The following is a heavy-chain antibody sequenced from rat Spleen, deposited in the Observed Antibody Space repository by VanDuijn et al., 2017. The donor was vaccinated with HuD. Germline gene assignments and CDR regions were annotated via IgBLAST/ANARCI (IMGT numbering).Heavy chain of an antibody. D-gene: IGHD1-2*01. CDR3: ARDYSNYFPYWYFDF. J-gene: IGHJ1*01. Sequence: EVQLVESGGGLVQPGNSLKLSCAASGFTFSNYGMAWVRQAPKKGLEWVAYISYDGGSTYYRDSVKGRFTISRDNAKNTQYLQMDSLRSEDTATYYCARDYSNYFPYWYFDFWGPGTMVTVSS. CDR2: ISYDGGST. CDR1: GFTFSNYG. V-gene: IGHV5S13*01.